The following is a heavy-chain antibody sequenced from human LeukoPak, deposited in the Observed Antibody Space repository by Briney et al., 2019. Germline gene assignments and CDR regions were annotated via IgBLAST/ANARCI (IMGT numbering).Heavy chain of an antibody. Sequence: GGSLRLSCAASGFTFSSYAMHWVRQVPGKGLEWVAVISYDGSNKYYADSVKGRFTISRDNSKNTLYLQMNSLRAEDTAVYYCAGEAEGWIGELLDAFDIWGQGTMVTVSS. CDR3: AGEAEGWIGELLDAFDI. J-gene: IGHJ3*02. V-gene: IGHV3-30-3*01. CDR2: ISYDGSNK. CDR1: GFTFSSYA. D-gene: IGHD3-10*01.